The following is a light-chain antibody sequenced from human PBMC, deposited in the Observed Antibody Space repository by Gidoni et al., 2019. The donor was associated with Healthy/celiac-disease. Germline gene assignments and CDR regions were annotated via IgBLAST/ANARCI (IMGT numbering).Light chain of an antibody. CDR1: QSVSSN. J-gene: IGKJ5*01. V-gene: IGKV3-15*01. CDR2: GAS. CDR3: QQCNSSPPT. Sequence: EIEMKQSQATLSVSPGERATLSCRASQSVSSNLAWYQQKPGQAPRLLIYGASTRATGIPARFSGSGSGTDFTLTISSLQSEDFAVYYCQQCNSSPPTFRQXTRLEIK.